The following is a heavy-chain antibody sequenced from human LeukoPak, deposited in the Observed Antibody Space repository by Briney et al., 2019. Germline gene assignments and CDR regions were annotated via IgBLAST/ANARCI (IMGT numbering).Heavy chain of an antibody. CDR1: GFTFGDYA. CDR3: TRDRGRGYNYGCLDY. Sequence: HPGGSLRLSCTASGFTFGDYAMSWVRQAPGKGLEWVGFIRSKAYGGTTEYAASVKGRFTISRDDSKSIAYLQMNSLKTEDTAVYYCTRDRGRGYNYGCLDYWGQGTLVTVSS. CDR2: IRSKAYGGTT. V-gene: IGHV3-49*04. D-gene: IGHD5-18*01. J-gene: IGHJ4*02.